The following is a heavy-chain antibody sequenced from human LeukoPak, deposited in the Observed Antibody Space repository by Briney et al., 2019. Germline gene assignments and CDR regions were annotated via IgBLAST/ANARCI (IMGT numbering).Heavy chain of an antibody. CDR1: GFTVSSNY. CDR3: ARDSGYYYGSGH. D-gene: IGHD3-10*01. Sequence: GGSLRLSCAASGFTVSSNYMSWVRQAPGKGLEWVSVIYSGGSTYYADSVKGRLTISRHNSKNTLYLQMNSLRAEDTAVYYCARDSGYYYGSGHWGQGTLVTVSS. J-gene: IGHJ4*02. CDR2: IYSGGST. V-gene: IGHV3-53*04.